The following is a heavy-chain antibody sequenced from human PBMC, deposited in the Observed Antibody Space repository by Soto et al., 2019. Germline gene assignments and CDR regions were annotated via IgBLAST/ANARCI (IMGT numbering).Heavy chain of an antibody. CDR3: ARDSDYSFGMDV. CDR1: GGSISSYY. CDR2: IYYSGST. D-gene: IGHD1-26*01. J-gene: IGHJ6*02. Sequence: ASETLSLTCTVSGGSISSYYWSWIRQPPGKGLEWIGYIYYSGSTNYNPSLKSRVTISVDTSKNQFSLKLSSVTAADTAVYYCARDSDYSFGMDVWGQGTTVT. V-gene: IGHV4-59*01.